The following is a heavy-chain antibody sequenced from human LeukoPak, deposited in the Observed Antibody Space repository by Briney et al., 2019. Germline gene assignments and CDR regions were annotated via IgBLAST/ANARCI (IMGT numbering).Heavy chain of an antibody. CDR1: GYTFTSYA. V-gene: IGHV1-69*06. CDR2: IIPIFGTA. J-gene: IGHJ4*02. D-gene: IGHD3-22*01. CDR3: ARWDKDYYDSRATDY. Sequence: ASVKVSCKASGYTFTSYAISWVRQAPGQGLEWMGGIIPIFGTANYAQKFQGRVTITADKSTSTAYMELSSLRSEDTAVYYCARWDKDYYDSRATDYWGQGTLVTVSS.